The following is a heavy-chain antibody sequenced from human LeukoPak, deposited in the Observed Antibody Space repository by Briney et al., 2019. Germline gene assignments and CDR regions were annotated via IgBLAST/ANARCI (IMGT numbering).Heavy chain of an antibody. D-gene: IGHD3-22*01. J-gene: IGHJ6*03. V-gene: IGHV4-59*11. Sequence: SETLSLTYTVSGGSISSHYWSWIRQPPGKGLEWIGYIYYSGSTNYNPSLKSRVTISVDTSKNQFSLKLSSVTAADTAVYYCARNSAHYYDSSGYYYDYYYYMDVWGKGTTVTVSS. CDR2: IYYSGST. CDR1: GGSISSHY. CDR3: ARNSAHYYDSSGYYYDYYYYMDV.